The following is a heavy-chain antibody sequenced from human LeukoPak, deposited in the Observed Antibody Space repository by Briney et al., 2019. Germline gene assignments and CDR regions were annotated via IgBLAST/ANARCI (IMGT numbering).Heavy chain of an antibody. D-gene: IGHD6-13*01. Sequence: ASVKVSCKASGYTFTSYDINWVRQATGQGLEWMGIINPSGGSTSYAQKFQGRVTMTRDTSTSTVYMELSSLRSEDTAVYYCARGYGSSPADYWGQGTLVTVSS. CDR3: ARGYGSSPADY. J-gene: IGHJ4*02. CDR2: INPSGGST. V-gene: IGHV1-46*01. CDR1: GYTFTSYD.